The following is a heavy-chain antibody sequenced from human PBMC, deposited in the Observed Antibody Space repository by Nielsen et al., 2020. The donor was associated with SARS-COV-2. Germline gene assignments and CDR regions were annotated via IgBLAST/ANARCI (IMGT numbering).Heavy chain of an antibody. J-gene: IGHJ3*02. V-gene: IGHV2-5*02. D-gene: IGHD4-23*01. CDR1: GFSLSTSGVG. Sequence: SGPTLVQPTQTVTLTCTFSGFSLSTSGVGVGWIRQPPGKALEWLALIYWDDDKRYSPSLKSRLTITKDTSKNQVVLTMTIMDPVDTATYYCAHRVRWYEIIDIWGQGTMVTVSS. CDR2: IYWDDDK. CDR3: AHRVRWYEIIDI.